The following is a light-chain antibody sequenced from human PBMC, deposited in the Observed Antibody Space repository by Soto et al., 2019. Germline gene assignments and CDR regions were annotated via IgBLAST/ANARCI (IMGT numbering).Light chain of an antibody. J-gene: IGKJ1*01. Sequence: AIQMTQSPSSLSASVGDRVIITCRASQAIRTELGWYQQRPGKAPKLLIYGTSNLQSGVPSRFSGSGSGTDYTLTINGLQPEDFATYYCLQDYSYPRTCGQGTKLDIK. CDR1: QAIRTE. CDR2: GTS. V-gene: IGKV1-6*01. CDR3: LQDYSYPRT.